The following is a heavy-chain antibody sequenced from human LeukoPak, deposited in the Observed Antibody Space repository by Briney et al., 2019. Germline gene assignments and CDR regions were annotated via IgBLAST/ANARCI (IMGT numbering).Heavy chain of an antibody. Sequence: ASVKVSCKASGYTFTSYDINWVRQATGQGLGWMGWMNPNSGNTGYAQKFQGRVTMTRNTSISTAYMELSSLRSEDTAVYYCARVVGATFYYYYYGMDVWGQGTTVTVSS. CDR2: MNPNSGNT. CDR1: GYTFTSYD. J-gene: IGHJ6*02. V-gene: IGHV1-8*01. D-gene: IGHD1-26*01. CDR3: ARVVGATFYYYYYGMDV.